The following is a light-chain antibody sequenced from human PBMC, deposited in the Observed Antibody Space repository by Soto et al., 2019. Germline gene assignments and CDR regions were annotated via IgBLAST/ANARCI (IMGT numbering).Light chain of an antibody. V-gene: IGKV3-15*01. CDR3: QQYNNWMYT. CDR2: GAS. CDR1: QSVSSN. J-gene: IGKJ2*01. Sequence: EIVMTQSPATLSVSPGERATLSCRASQSVSSNLAWYQQKPGQAPRLLIYGASTRATGIPARFSGSVSGTEFTLTISSLQSEDFAVYYCQQYNNWMYTFGQGTKLEIK.